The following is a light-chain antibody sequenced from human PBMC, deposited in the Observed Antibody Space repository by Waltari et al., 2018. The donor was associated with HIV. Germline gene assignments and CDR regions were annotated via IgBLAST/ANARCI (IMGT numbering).Light chain of an antibody. Sequence: EIVLTQSPATLSLSPGERATLSCRASQSVSSYLAWYQQKPGQAPRLLVYDAFNSATGIPARFSGSGSGTDFTLTISSLEPEDFAVYYCQQRSNWPHTFGQGTKLEIK. CDR2: DAF. V-gene: IGKV3-11*01. CDR3: QQRSNWPHT. CDR1: QSVSSY. J-gene: IGKJ2*01.